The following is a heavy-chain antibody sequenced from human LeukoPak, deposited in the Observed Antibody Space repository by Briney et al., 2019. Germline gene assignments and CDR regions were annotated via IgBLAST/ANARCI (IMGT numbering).Heavy chain of an antibody. CDR1: GFTFDDYT. CDR2: ITWDGGSS. V-gene: IGHV3-43*01. J-gene: IGHJ4*02. D-gene: IGHD2/OR15-2a*01. Sequence: PGGSLRLSCAASGFTFDDYTVHWVRQGPGKGLEWVSLITWDGGSSFYADSVKGRFTISRDNSKNSLYLQMNSLRAEDTALYYCATERQKYFESWGQGTLVTVSS. CDR3: ATERQKYFES.